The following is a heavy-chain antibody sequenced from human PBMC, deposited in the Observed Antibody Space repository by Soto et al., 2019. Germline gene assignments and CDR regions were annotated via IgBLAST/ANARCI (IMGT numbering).Heavy chain of an antibody. D-gene: IGHD3-16*02. CDR2: IYYSGST. CDR3: ARRVGQVILSY. V-gene: IGHV4-39*01. CDR1: RDYISSSSYY. J-gene: IGHJ4*02. Sequence: SETLSLTCPVSRDYISSSSYYCGWICQPPGEGLEGLGSIYYSGSTYYSPSLTRRVTISVYTSKNQFSLKLRSVPSAHTAVDYCARRVGQVILSYWRQGSLVSV.